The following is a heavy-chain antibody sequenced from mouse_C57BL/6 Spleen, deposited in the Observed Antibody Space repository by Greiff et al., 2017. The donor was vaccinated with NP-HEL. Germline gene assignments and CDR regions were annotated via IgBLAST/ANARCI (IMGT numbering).Heavy chain of an antibody. J-gene: IGHJ3*01. CDR3: ASLYGNDTPWFAY. D-gene: IGHD2-14*01. CDR1: GFTFSDYG. CDR2: ISNLAYSI. Sequence: DVMLVESGGGLVQPGGSLKLSCAASGFTFSDYGMAWVRQAPRKGPEWVAFISNLAYSIYYADTVTGRFTISRENAKNTLYLEMSSLRSEDTAMDYCASLYGNDTPWFAYWGQGTLVTVSA. V-gene: IGHV5-15*01.